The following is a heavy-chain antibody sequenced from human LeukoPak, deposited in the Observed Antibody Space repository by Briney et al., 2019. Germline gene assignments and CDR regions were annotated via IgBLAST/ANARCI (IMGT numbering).Heavy chain of an antibody. Sequence: PSETLSLTCTVSGGSISSSSYYWGWIRQPPGKGLEWIGSIYYSGSTYYNPSLKSRVTISVDTSKNQFSLKLSSVTAADTAVYYCARAAITMIVLDWGQGTLVTVSS. CDR2: IYYSGST. J-gene: IGHJ4*02. CDR1: GGSISSSSYY. D-gene: IGHD3-22*01. CDR3: ARAAITMIVLD. V-gene: IGHV4-39*07.